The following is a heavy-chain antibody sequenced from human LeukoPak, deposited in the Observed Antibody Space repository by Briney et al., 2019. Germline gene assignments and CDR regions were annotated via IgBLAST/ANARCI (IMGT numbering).Heavy chain of an antibody. Sequence: PSETLSLTCTVSGGSISSGSYYWSWIRQPAGKGLEWIGRIYTSGNTNYNPSLKSRVTISVDTSKNQFSLKLSSVTAADTAVYYCARLNYYGSGSPKNDAFDIWGQGTMVTVSS. CDR2: IYTSGNT. D-gene: IGHD3-10*01. J-gene: IGHJ3*02. V-gene: IGHV4-61*02. CDR1: GGSISSGSYY. CDR3: ARLNYYGSGSPKNDAFDI.